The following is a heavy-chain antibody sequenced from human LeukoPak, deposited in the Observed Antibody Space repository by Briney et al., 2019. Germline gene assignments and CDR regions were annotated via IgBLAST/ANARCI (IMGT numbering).Heavy chain of an antibody. CDR2: IQSSGDT. CDR3: ARHVLRVGTVFDV. D-gene: IGHD2-8*01. CDR1: GGSISPNL. J-gene: IGHJ4*02. Sequence: SETLSLTCTLSGGSISPNLWSWIRQPPGKGLEWIGYIQSSGDTHYNPSLESRVTIAIDTSKYQVSLKLIPVTAADTAVYYCARHVLRVGTVFDVWGQGTLVTVSS. V-gene: IGHV4-59*08.